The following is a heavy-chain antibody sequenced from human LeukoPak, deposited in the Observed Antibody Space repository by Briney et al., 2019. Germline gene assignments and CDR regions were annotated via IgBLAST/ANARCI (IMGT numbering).Heavy chain of an antibody. D-gene: IGHD2-15*01. V-gene: IGHV4-61*02. CDR3: ASSLLAMAFNN. CDR2: IYRLDDT. J-gene: IGHJ4*02. CDR1: GGSISSSSFY. Sequence: SQTLSLTCSVSGGSISSSSFYWSWLRQPAGKGLEWIGRIYRLDDTDYNPSLRSRVSMSVDTSANQFSLKLHSVTDADTAVYFCASSLLAMAFNNWGQGMHVSVSS.